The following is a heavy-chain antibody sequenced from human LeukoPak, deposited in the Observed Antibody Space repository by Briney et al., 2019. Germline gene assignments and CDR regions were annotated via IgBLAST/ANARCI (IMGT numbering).Heavy chain of an antibody. D-gene: IGHD2/OR15-2a*01. J-gene: IGHJ3*02. CDR1: GLTFSSHW. Sequence: GGSLRLSCAASGLTFSSHWMHWVRQAPGKGPVWVSRITNDGSSTTYADSVKGRFTVSRDNAKNSLYLQMDSLRAEDTAVYYCARGLYADDAFDIWGQGTMVTVSS. CDR3: ARGLYADDAFDI. CDR2: ITNDGSST. V-gene: IGHV3-74*01.